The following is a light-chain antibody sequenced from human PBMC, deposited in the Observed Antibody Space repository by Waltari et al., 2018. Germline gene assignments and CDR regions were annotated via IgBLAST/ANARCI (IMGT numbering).Light chain of an antibody. CDR3: QQYYSTPS. CDR1: ETVLSTSNNKNY. V-gene: IGKV4-1*01. CDR2: WAS. Sequence: DIVMTQSPDSLAVSLGERATINCNSSETVLSTSNNKNYLAWYQQKPGQPPKMLLYWASTRESGVPDRFSGSGSRTDFTLSISSLQAEDVAIYFCQQYYSTPSFGQGTRLEIK. J-gene: IGKJ5*01.